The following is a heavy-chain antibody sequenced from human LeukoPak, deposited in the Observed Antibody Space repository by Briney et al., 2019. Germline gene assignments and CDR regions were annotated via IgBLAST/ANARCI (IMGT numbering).Heavy chain of an antibody. CDR1: GFTFSSYA. CDR3: ANAGSGITGNPSNGDY. CDR2: ISGSGGST. D-gene: IGHD1-20*01. J-gene: IGHJ4*02. Sequence: PGGSLGLSCAASGFTFSSYAMSWVRQAPGKGLEWVSAISGSGGSTYYADSVKGRFTISRDNSKNTLYLQMNSLRAEDTAVYYCANAGSGITGNPSNGDYWGQGTLVTVSS. V-gene: IGHV3-23*01.